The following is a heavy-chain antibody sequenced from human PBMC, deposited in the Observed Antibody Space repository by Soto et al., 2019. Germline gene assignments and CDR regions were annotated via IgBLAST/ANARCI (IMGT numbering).Heavy chain of an antibody. J-gene: IGHJ4*02. CDR1: GGSVTLDNFY. CDR2: IYFTGTT. V-gene: IGHV4-31*03. Sequence: QVQLHESGPGLVKPSETLSVTCSVSGGSVTLDNFYWTWLRLHPEKGLEWIGYIYFTGTTYYSPSLRRRATISADTSKNVFFLSLTSVTGADTAVYYCARGSSPEGPIQMTFDYWGQGIQVSVSP. CDR3: ARGSSPEGPIQMTFDY. D-gene: IGHD2-2*01.